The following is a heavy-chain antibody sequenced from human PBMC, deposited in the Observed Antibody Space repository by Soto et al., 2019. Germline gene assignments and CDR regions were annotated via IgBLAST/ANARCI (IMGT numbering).Heavy chain of an antibody. CDR2: MNPNSGNT. D-gene: IGHD2-15*01. CDR1: GYTFTSYD. Sequence: ASVKVSCKASGYTFTSYDINWVRQATGQGLEWMGWMNPNSGNTGYAQKFQGRVTMTEDTSTDTAYMELSSLRSEDAAVYYCATVPDCSGGSCYSLYFDYWGQGTLVTVSS. V-gene: IGHV1-8*01. CDR3: ATVPDCSGGSCYSLYFDY. J-gene: IGHJ4*02.